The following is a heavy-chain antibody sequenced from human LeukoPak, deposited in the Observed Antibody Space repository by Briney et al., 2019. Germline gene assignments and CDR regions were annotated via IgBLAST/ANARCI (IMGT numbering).Heavy chain of an antibody. Sequence: ASVKVSCKASGYTFTSYDINWVRQATGQGLEWMGWMNPNSGNTGYAQKFQGRVTMTRDTSTSTVYMELSSLRSEDTAVYYCARVNWGSGAFDIWGQGTMVTVSS. D-gene: IGHD7-27*01. CDR3: ARVNWGSGAFDI. V-gene: IGHV1-8*01. CDR1: GYTFTSYD. J-gene: IGHJ3*02. CDR2: MNPNSGNT.